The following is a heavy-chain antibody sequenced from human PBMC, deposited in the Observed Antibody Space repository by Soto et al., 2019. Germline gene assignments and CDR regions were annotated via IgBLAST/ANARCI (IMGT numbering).Heavy chain of an antibody. D-gene: IGHD2-15*01. CDR1: GGTFSSYA. CDR3: AGGNCSGGSCYRPSGAFDI. CDR2: IIPIFGTA. V-gene: IGHV1-69*12. Sequence: QVQLVQSGAEVKKPGSSVKVSCKASGGTFSSYAISWVRQAPGQGLEWMGGIIPIFGTANYAQKFQGRVTITADESTSTAYMELSSLRSEDTVVYYCAGGNCSGGSCYRPSGAFDIWGQGTMVTVSS. J-gene: IGHJ3*02.